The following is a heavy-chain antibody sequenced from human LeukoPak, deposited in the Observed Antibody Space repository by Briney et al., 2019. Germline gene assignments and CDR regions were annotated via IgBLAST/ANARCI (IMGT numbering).Heavy chain of an antibody. CDR3: ARGDCTNGVCYRLHDY. Sequence: ASVKVSCKASGYTFTSYGISWVRQAPGQGLEWMGWIRAYNGNTNYAQKLQGRVTMTTDTSTSTAYMELRSLRSDDTAVYYCARGDCTNGVCYRLHDYWGQGTLVTVSS. V-gene: IGHV1-18*01. J-gene: IGHJ4*02. CDR2: IRAYNGNT. CDR1: GYTFTSYG. D-gene: IGHD2-8*01.